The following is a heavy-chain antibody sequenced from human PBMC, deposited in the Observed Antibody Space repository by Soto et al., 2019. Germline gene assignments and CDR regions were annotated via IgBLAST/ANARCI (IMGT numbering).Heavy chain of an antibody. Sequence: SVKVSCKASGGTFSSYAISWVRQDPGQGLEWMGGMIPIFGTANYAQKFQGRVTITADQSTSTAYMELSILRSEDTAVYYCAGGYSSRGPLEYWGQGTLVTVAS. CDR2: MIPIFGTA. J-gene: IGHJ4*02. D-gene: IGHD6-13*01. V-gene: IGHV1-69*13. CDR1: GGTFSSYA. CDR3: AGGYSSRGPLEY.